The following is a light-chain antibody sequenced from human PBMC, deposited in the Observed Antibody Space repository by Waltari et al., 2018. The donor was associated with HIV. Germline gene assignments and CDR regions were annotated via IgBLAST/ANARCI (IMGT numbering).Light chain of an antibody. CDR2: PTT. CDR1: SSNIGTTP. J-gene: IGLJ2*01. Sequence: QSVLIQPPSASGTPGQRVTISSSGGSSNIGTTPVFWSQHPQGTAPKVLISPTTQRPAGGPGRFSGSKSGTSAYLAISGLQSEDEAEYYCAAWDDSLNGHLVFGGGTKLTVL. CDR3: AAWDDSLNGHLV. V-gene: IGLV1-44*01.